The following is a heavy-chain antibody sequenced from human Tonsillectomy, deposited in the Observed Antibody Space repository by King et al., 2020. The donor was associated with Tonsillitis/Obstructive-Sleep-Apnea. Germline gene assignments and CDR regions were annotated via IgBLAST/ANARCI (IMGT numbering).Heavy chain of an antibody. CDR1: GFTFSDYA. Sequence: VQLVESGGGVVQPGRSLRLSCAASGFTFSDYAMHWVRQSPGNGLEWVAVISYDGSNKFYADSVKGQFSISRDNSTTTLYLQMNSLRAEDTAVYYCATDATNYDILTGLNFDYWGQGTLVTVSS. D-gene: IGHD3-9*01. CDR3: ATDATNYDILTGLNFDY. V-gene: IGHV3-30*01. CDR2: ISYDGSNK. J-gene: IGHJ4*02.